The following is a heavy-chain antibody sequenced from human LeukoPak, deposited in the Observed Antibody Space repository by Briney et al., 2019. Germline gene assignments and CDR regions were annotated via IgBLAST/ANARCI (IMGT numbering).Heavy chain of an antibody. D-gene: IGHD1-1*01. J-gene: IGHJ4*02. V-gene: IGHV3-53*01. Sequence: GGSLRLSCAASGFTVSTNYMNWVRQAPGEGLEWVSAIGVRTHYADSVKGRFTISRDGSKNTLYLQMNSLTVEDTAIYFCAAGHQNSLEGYWGQGTLVSVAS. CDR2: IGVRT. CDR1: GFTVSTNY. CDR3: AAGHQNSLEGY.